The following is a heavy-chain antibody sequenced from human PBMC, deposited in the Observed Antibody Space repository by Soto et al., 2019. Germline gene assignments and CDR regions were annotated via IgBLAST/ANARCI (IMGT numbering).Heavy chain of an antibody. CDR2: ISTSSSTI. Sequence: EVQLVASGGGLVQPGGSLRLSCAASGFTFSSYSMNWVRQAPGKGLEWVSYISTSSSTIYYADSVKGRFTISRDNAKNSLYLQMNSLRVEDTAVYYCARRAVWGQWTTVSVS. CDR3: ARRAV. J-gene: IGHJ6*02. V-gene: IGHV3-48*01. CDR1: GFTFSSYS.